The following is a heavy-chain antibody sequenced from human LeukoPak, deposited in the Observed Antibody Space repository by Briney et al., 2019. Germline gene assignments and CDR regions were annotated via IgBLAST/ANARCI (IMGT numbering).Heavy chain of an antibody. CDR3: AREASNSSPFDY. CDR2: IIPILGIA. D-gene: IGHD6-19*01. CDR1: GGTFSSYA. V-gene: IGHV1-69*04. Sequence: SVKVSCKASGGTFSSYAISWVRQAPGQGLEWMGRIIPILGIANYAQKFQGRVTITADKSTSTAYMELSSLRSEDTAVYYCAREASNSSPFDYWGQGTLVTVSS. J-gene: IGHJ4*02.